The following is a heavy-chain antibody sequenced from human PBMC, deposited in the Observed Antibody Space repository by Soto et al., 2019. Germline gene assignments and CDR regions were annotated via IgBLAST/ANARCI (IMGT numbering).Heavy chain of an antibody. CDR2: INHSGST. V-gene: IGHV4-34*01. CDR3: ARRNSSGWYDYFDY. J-gene: IGHJ4*02. CDR1: GGSFSGYY. Sequence: SETLSLTCAVYGGSFSGYYWSWIRQPPGKGLEWIGEINHSGSTNYNPSLESRVTISVDTSKNQFSLKLSSVTAADTAVYYCARRNSSGWYDYFDYWGQGTLVTVSS. D-gene: IGHD6-19*01.